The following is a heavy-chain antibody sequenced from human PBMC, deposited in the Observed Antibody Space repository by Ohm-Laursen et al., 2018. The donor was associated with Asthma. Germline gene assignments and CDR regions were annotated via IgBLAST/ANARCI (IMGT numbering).Heavy chain of an antibody. V-gene: IGHV1-8*01. D-gene: IGHD3-3*01. J-gene: IGHJ6*02. CDR3: ARVPRITIFGVVRRYYYGMDV. CDR1: GYTFTSYD. CDR2: MNPNSGNT. Sequence: GASVKVSCNASGYTFTSYDINWVRQATGQGLEWMGWMNPNSGNTGYAQKFQGRVTMTRNTSISTAYMELSSLRSADTAVYYCARVPRITIFGVVRRYYYGMDVWGQGTTVTVSS.